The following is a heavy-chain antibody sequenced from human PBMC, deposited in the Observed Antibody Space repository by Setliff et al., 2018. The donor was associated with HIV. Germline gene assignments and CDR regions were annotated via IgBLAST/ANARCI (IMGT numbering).Heavy chain of an antibody. V-gene: IGHV3-7*03. CDR2: INQDGSGK. CDR1: GFTFNSHW. CDR3: VRGSSGLAV. Sequence: LRLSCAASGFTFNSHWMSWVRQAPGRGLEWVADINQDGSGKSYVDSVKGRFTISRDNAKNSLYLHMNSLRIEDTAVFYCVRGSSGLAVWGKGTTVTVSS. J-gene: IGHJ6*04. D-gene: IGHD5-12*01.